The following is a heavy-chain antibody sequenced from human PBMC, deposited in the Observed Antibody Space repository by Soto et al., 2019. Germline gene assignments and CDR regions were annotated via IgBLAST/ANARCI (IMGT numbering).Heavy chain of an antibody. CDR2: IYYSGST. CDR3: EIYGGNSDYYDY. V-gene: IGHV4-30-4*01. CDR1: GGSISSGDYY. J-gene: IGHJ4*02. Sequence: SETLSLTCTVSGGSISSGDYYWSWIRQPPGKGLEWIGYIYYSGSTYYNPSLKSRVTISVDTSKNQFSLKLSSVTAADTAVYYCEIYGGNSDYYDYRGQGTLVTVSS. D-gene: IGHD4-17*01.